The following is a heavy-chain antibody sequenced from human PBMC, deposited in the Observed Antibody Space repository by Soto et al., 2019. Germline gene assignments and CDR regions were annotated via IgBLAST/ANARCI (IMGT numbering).Heavy chain of an antibody. D-gene: IGHD3-10*01. Sequence: PSETLSLTCTVSGGSISSYYWSWIRQPPGKGLEWIGYIYYSGSTNYNPSLKSRVTISVDTSKNQFSLKLSSVTAADTAVYYCARAVVRVRLPGKWFDPWGQGTLVTVFS. V-gene: IGHV4-59*01. CDR3: ARAVVRVRLPGKWFDP. CDR2: IYYSGST. CDR1: GGSISSYY. J-gene: IGHJ5*02.